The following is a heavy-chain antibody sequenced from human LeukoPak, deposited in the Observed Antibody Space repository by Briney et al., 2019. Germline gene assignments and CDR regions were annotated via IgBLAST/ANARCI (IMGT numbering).Heavy chain of an antibody. V-gene: IGHV1-3*01. D-gene: IGHD6-13*01. CDR1: GYTFTSYA. CDR2: INAGNGNT. CDR3: ARDSSSLDAFDI. Sequence: ASVKVSCKASGYTFTSYAMHWVRQAPGQRLEWMGWINAGNGNTKYSQKFQGRVTITRDTSASTAYMELGSLRSEDTAVYYCARDSSSLDAFDIWGQGTMVTVSS. J-gene: IGHJ3*02.